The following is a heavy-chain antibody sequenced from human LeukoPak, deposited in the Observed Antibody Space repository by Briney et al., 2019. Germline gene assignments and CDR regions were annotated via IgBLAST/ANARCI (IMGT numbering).Heavy chain of an antibody. D-gene: IGHD6-6*01. Sequence: GRSLRLSCAASGFTFSTYGMHWVRQAPGKGLEWVAVISYDGSNKYYADSVKGRFTISRDNSKNTLYLQMNSLRAEDTAVYYCAKEVFSSSSDFGYWGQGTLVTVSS. V-gene: IGHV3-30*18. CDR1: GFTFSTYG. CDR3: AKEVFSSSSDFGY. CDR2: ISYDGSNK. J-gene: IGHJ4*02.